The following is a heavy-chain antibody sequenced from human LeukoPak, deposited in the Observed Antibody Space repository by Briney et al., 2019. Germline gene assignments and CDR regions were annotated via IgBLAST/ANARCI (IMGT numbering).Heavy chain of an antibody. Sequence: PSGTLSLTCTVSGDSMKSYYWTWIRQTPGKGLEWIGHIYYSGNINYNPSLKSRVTISLDTSKSQFSLKLSSVTAADTAVYYCARGGYSYVNYFDYWGQGTLVTVSS. CDR3: ARGGYSYVNYFDY. V-gene: IGHV4-59*01. J-gene: IGHJ4*02. D-gene: IGHD5-18*01. CDR1: GDSMKSYY. CDR2: IYYSGNI.